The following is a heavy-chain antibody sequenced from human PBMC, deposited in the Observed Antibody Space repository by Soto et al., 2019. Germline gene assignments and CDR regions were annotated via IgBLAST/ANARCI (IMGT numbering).Heavy chain of an antibody. Sequence: QEQLVESGGGVVQPGRSLRLSCAASGYTFSSYGMHWVRQAPDKGLEWVAVISFDGSKTRYADSVKGRFTISRDNSINTLYLQMDSLRVEDTAVYNCARDFTVGAIYLGPSYFGMDVWGRGTTVTVSS. J-gene: IGHJ6*01. CDR3: ARDFTVGAIYLGPSYFGMDV. CDR1: GYTFSSYG. CDR2: ISFDGSKT. D-gene: IGHD1-26*01. V-gene: IGHV3-33*01.